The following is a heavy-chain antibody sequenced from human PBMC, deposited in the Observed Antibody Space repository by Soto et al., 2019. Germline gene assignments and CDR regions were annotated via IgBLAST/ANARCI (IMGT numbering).Heavy chain of an antibody. Sequence: QVQLVQSGAEVKKPGASVKVSCKASGYTFPSYGISWVRQAPGQGLEWMGWISAYTGNTNFAQNLQGRVTMTTDTSTTTAYMELRSLRSDDTAVYYCARDPNILTFGGGVFDLWGRGTLVTVSS. V-gene: IGHV1-18*01. CDR3: ARDPNILTFGGGVFDL. CDR1: GYTFPSYG. CDR2: ISAYTGNT. J-gene: IGHJ2*01. D-gene: IGHD3-16*01.